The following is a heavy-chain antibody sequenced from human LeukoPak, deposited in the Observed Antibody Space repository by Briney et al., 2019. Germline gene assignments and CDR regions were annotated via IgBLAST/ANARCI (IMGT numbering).Heavy chain of an antibody. CDR2: ISAYNGNT. Sequence: ASVKVSCKASGYTFTSYGISWVRQAPGQGLEWMGWISAYNGNTNYAQKLQGRVTMTTGTSTSTAYMELRSLRSDDTAVYYCARDQPYYDFWSGYYLESNWFDPWGQGTLVTVSS. V-gene: IGHV1-18*01. CDR3: ARDQPYYDFWSGYYLESNWFDP. CDR1: GYTFTSYG. D-gene: IGHD3-3*01. J-gene: IGHJ5*02.